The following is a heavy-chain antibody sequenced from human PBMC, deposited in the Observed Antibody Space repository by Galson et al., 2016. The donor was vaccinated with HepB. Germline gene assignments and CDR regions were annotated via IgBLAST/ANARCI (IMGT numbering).Heavy chain of an antibody. D-gene: IGHD3/OR15-3a*01. Sequence: SLRLSCAASGFTFDKYGMTWFRQAPGKGLEWVSTICGRCGDMGYADSVKGRFTISRDDSKNTLYLHMNSLRVEDTAIYYCAIDPPQGHDLLFGNWAQGTLVTVSA. CDR1: GFTFDKYG. CDR2: ICGRCGDM. V-gene: IGHV3-23*01. CDR3: AIDPPQGHDLLFGN. J-gene: IGHJ4*02.